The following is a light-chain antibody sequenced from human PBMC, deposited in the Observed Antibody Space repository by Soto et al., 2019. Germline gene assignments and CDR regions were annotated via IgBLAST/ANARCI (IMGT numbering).Light chain of an antibody. CDR3: SSYTPSGTYV. Sequence: QSVLTQPASVSGSPGQSIAISCTGTSIDVGAYNAVSWYQHHPGKAPKLMIYDVSNRPSGVSDRFSGCKSGNTASLTISGLRPEDEADYYCSSYTPSGTYVFGTGTKVT. CDR2: DVS. J-gene: IGLJ1*01. CDR1: SIDVGAYNA. V-gene: IGLV2-14*03.